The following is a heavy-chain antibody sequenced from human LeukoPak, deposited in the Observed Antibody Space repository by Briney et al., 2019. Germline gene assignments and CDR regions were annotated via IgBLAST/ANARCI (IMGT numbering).Heavy chain of an antibody. Sequence: PGGSLRLSCAASGFTFGDYAMQWVRKAPGKGLEWVSGISWNSGSIGYADSVKGRFTISRDNAKNSLYLQMNSLRAEDTALYYCAKAELRFLEWWRGPFDYWGQGTLVTVSS. V-gene: IGHV3-9*01. CDR1: GFTFGDYA. D-gene: IGHD3-3*01. J-gene: IGHJ4*02. CDR2: ISWNSGSI. CDR3: AKAELRFLEWWRGPFDY.